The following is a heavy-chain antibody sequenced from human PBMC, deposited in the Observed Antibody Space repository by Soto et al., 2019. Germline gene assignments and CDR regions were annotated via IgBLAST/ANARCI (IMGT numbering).Heavy chain of an antibody. CDR1: GFTFSSYA. J-gene: IGHJ6*02. CDR2: ISYDGSNK. CDR3: ARDMSSGWFPYYYYGMDV. V-gene: IGHV3-30-3*01. Sequence: GGSLGLSCAASGFTFSSYAMHWVRQAPGKGLEWVAVISYDGSNKYYADSVKGRFTISRDNSKNTLYLQMNSLRAEDTAVYYCARDMSSGWFPYYYYGMDVWGQGTTVTVSS. D-gene: IGHD6-19*01.